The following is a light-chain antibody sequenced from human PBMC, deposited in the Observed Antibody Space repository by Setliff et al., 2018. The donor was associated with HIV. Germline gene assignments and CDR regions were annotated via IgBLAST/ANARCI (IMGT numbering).Light chain of an antibody. CDR1: STNIGGYDY. J-gene: IGLJ2*01. Sequence: QSVLTQPASVSGCPGQSITISCTGTSTNIGGYDYVSWDQQHPGKAPKLMIYDVSNRPSGVSNRFSGSKSGNTASLAISGLQADDQANYYCISYTSSGTIFGGGTQLTVL. CDR2: DVS. CDR3: ISYTSSGTI. V-gene: IGLV2-14*03.